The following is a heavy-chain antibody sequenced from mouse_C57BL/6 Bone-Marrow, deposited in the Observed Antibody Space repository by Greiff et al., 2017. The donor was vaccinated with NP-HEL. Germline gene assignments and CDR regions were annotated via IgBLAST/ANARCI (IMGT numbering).Heavy chain of an antibody. D-gene: IGHD1-1*01. Sequence: DVKLQESGPGLVKPSQSLSLTCSVTGYSITSGYYWNWIRQFPGNKLEWMGYISYDGSNNYNPSLKNRISITRDTSKNQFFLKLNSVTTEDTATYYCARDRYYYGSSYLYWYFDVWGTGTTVTVSS. V-gene: IGHV3-6*01. CDR3: ARDRYYYGSSYLYWYFDV. CDR2: ISYDGSN. CDR1: GYSITSGYY. J-gene: IGHJ1*03.